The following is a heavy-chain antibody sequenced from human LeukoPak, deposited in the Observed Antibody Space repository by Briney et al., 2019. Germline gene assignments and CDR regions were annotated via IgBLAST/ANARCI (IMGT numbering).Heavy chain of an antibody. CDR1: GLTFNNYG. Sequence: GRSLRLSCAASGLTFNNYGMHWVSQAPGKGLDWVAVISYDGSTKYYADSVKGRFTISRDNSKNTLSLQMNSLRTGDTAVYYCAKDGGAVAGSHSNWFDPWGQGTLVTVSS. D-gene: IGHD6-19*01. J-gene: IGHJ5*02. V-gene: IGHV3-30*18. CDR2: ISYDGSTK. CDR3: AKDGGAVAGSHSNWFDP.